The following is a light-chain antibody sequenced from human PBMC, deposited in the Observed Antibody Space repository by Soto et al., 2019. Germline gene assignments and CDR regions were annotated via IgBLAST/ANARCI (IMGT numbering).Light chain of an antibody. J-gene: IGKJ1*01. CDR3: QQYYSYPRT. V-gene: IGKV1-8*01. CDR2: AAS. Sequence: AIRMTQSPSSLSASTGDRVTITCRASQGISSYLAWYQQKPGKAPKLLIYAASTLQSGVPSRFSGSGSGTDFTLTISCLQSADFATYYCQQYYSYPRTFGQGTKVGIK. CDR1: QGISSY.